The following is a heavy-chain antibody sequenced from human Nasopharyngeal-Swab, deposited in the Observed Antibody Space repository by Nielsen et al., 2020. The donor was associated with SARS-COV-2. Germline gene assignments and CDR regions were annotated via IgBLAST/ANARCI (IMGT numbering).Heavy chain of an antibody. V-gene: IGHV3-66*01. D-gene: IGHD4-11*01. CDR3: ARDLSKLRFDY. CDR1: EFTVSSNY. J-gene: IGHJ4*02. CDR2: IYSGGST. Sequence: GGSLRLSCAASEFTVSSNYMSWVRQAPGKGLEWVSVIYSGGSTYYADSVKGRFTISRDNSKNTLYLQMNSLRAEDTAVYYCARDLSKLRFDYWGQGTLVTVSS.